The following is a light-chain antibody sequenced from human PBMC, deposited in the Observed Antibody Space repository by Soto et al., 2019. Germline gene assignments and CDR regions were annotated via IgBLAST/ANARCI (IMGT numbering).Light chain of an antibody. V-gene: IGLV1-51*01. Sequence: QSVLTQPPSVSAAPGQKVTISCSGSSSNIGNNYVSWYQQLPGTAPKLLIYDNNKRPSGIPDRFSGSKSGTSATLGITGLQTGDEADYYCGTWETGLSAHVVFGGGTKVTVL. CDR1: SSNIGNNY. CDR3: GTWETGLSAHVV. J-gene: IGLJ2*01. CDR2: DNN.